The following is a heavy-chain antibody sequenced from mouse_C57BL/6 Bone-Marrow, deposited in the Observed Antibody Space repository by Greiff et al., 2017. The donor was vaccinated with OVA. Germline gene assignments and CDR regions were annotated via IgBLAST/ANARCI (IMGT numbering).Heavy chain of an antibody. CDR2: ISYDGSN. Sequence: EVQLQESGPGLVKPSQSLSLTCSVTGYSITSGYYWNWIRQFPGNKLEWMGYISYDGSNNYNPSLKNRISITRDTSKNQFFLKLNSVTTEDTATYYCARGYSNLFDYWGQGTTLTVSS. V-gene: IGHV3-6*01. CDR1: GYSITSGYY. J-gene: IGHJ2*01. D-gene: IGHD2-5*01. CDR3: ARGYSNLFDY.